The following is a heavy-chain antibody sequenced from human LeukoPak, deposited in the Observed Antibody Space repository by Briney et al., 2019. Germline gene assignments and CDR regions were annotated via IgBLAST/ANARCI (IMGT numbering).Heavy chain of an antibody. CDR2: INSDGSST. D-gene: IGHD2-15*01. V-gene: IGHV3-74*01. Sequence: GGSLRLSCAASGFTFSNYWMHWVRQAPGKGLVWVSRINSDGSSTSYADSVKGRFTISRDNAKNTLYLQMNSLRAEDTAVYYCARDKAGYCGGGSCPWGQGTLVTVSS. CDR3: ARDKAGYCGGGSCP. CDR1: GFTFSNYW. J-gene: IGHJ5*02.